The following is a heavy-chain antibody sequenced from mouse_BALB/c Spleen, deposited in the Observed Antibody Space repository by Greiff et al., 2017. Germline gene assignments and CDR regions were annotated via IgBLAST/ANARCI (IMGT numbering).Heavy chain of an antibody. V-gene: IGHV8-8*01. J-gene: IGHJ3*01. CDR3: ARIEYYYGSSTWFAY. CDR1: GFSLSTSGMS. Sequence: QVTLKESGPGILQPSQTLSLTCSFSGFSLSTSGMSVGWIRQPSGKGLEWLAHIWWNDDKYYNPALKSRLTISKDTSNNQVFLKIASVVTADTATYYCARIEYYYGSSTWFAYWGQGTLVTVSA. CDR2: IWWNDDK. D-gene: IGHD1-1*01.